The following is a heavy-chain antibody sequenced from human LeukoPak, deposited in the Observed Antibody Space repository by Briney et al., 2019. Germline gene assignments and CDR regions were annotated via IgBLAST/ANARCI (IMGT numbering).Heavy chain of an antibody. J-gene: IGHJ3*02. D-gene: IGHD4-23*01. CDR1: GFTFSSYG. CDR3: ARESGNDAFDI. Sequence: GGSLRLSCAASGFTFSSYGMHWVRQAPGKGLEWVAVISYDGSNKYYADSVKGRFTISRDNAKNSLYLQMNSLRAEDTAVYYCARESGNDAFDIWGQGTMVTVSS. CDR2: ISYDGSNK. V-gene: IGHV3-30*03.